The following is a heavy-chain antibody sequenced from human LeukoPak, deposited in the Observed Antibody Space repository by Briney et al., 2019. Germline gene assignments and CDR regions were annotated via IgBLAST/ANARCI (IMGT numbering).Heavy chain of an antibody. Sequence: PSETLALTCTVSGGSISSYYWSWIRQPPGKGLEWIGYIYYSGSTNYNPSLKSRVTISVDTSKNQFSLKLSSVTAADTAVYYCARGIAVAGNPFDYWGQGTLVTVSS. CDR2: IYYSGST. CDR1: GGSISSYY. J-gene: IGHJ4*02. CDR3: ARGIAVAGNPFDY. V-gene: IGHV4-59*01. D-gene: IGHD6-19*01.